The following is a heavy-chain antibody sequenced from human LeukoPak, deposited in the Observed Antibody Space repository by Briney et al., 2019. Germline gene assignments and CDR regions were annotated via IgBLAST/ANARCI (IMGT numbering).Heavy chain of an antibody. V-gene: IGHV3-23*01. CDR2: STGTGYST. CDR3: ASLVVKVDY. Sequence: GGSLRLSCAASEFTFSNYAMSWVRQAPGKGLEWVSGSTGTGYSTYYADSVKGRFTISRDNAKNSLYLQMNSLRAEDTAVYYCASLVVKVDYWGQGTLVTVSS. D-gene: IGHD3-22*01. J-gene: IGHJ4*02. CDR1: EFTFSNYA.